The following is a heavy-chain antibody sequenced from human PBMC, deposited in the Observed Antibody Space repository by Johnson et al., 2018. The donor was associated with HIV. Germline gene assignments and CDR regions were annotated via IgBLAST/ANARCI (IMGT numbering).Heavy chain of an antibody. CDR3: AKGGVATVLRAFDI. Sequence: QVQLVESGGGVVQPGRSLRLSCAASGFTFSSYAMHWVRQAPGKGLEWVAVISYDGSNKYYADSVKGRFTISRDNSKNSLYLQMNSLRAEDTALYYCAKGGVATVLRAFDIWGQGTMVTVSS. D-gene: IGHD5-12*01. CDR2: ISYDGSNK. V-gene: IGHV3-30-3*01. CDR1: GFTFSSYA. J-gene: IGHJ3*02.